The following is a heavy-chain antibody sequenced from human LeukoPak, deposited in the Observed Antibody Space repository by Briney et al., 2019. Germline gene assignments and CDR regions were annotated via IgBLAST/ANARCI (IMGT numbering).Heavy chain of an antibody. Sequence: GGSLRLSCAASGFTFSSYAISWVRQAPGKGLEWVSAISGSGGSTYYADSVKGRFTISRDNSKNTLYLQMNSLRAEDTAVYYCAKVVVPAAPGIYYFDYWGQGTLVTVSS. V-gene: IGHV3-23*01. CDR3: AKVVVPAAPGIYYFDY. CDR2: ISGSGGST. J-gene: IGHJ4*02. CDR1: GFTFSSYA. D-gene: IGHD2-2*01.